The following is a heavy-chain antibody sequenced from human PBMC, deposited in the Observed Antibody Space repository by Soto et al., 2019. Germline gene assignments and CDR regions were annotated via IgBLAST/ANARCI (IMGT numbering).Heavy chain of an antibody. V-gene: IGHV2-5*02. CDR2: IFWDKND. J-gene: IGHJ4*02. D-gene: IGHD1-26*01. Sequence: QITLKESGPSLVRPTETLTLTCTFSGFSLITGVGVGWVRQPPGKALEWLAVIFWDKNDYYRPSLQTRVTISQDTSEDQVGLTLTNMDPEDTATYFCTQIYGSGSWGWYFHSWGQGTLGTVSS. CDR1: GFSLITGVG. CDR3: TQIYGSGSWGWYFHS.